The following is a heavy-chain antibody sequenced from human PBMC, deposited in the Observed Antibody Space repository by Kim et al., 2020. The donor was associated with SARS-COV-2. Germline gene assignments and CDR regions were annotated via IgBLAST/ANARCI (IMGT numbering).Heavy chain of an antibody. D-gene: IGHD1-26*01. CDR3: TKADYSGSYY. V-gene: IGHV3-74*01. Sequence: ADPVKGRFTISRDNAKNTLFLQMNSLRAEDTAVYYCTKADYSGSYYWGQGTLVTVSS. J-gene: IGHJ4*02.